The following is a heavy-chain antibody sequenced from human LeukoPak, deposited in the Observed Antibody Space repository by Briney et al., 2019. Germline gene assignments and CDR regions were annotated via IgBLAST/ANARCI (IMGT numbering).Heavy chain of an antibody. V-gene: IGHV4-4*07. D-gene: IGHD3-3*01. CDR2: IYTSGST. CDR1: GGSISGYY. Sequence: SETLSLTCSVSGGSISGYYWSWLRQPAGEGLEWIGRIYTSGSTNYNPSLKSRVTMSVDTSKNPFSLKLSSVTAADTAVYYCARERDFWSGFVDYWGQGTLVTVSS. CDR3: ARERDFWSGFVDY. J-gene: IGHJ4*02.